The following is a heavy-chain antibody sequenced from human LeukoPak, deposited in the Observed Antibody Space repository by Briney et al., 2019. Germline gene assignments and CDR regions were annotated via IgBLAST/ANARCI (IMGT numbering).Heavy chain of an antibody. V-gene: IGHV1-18*01. D-gene: IGHD3-22*01. CDR3: ARGFPPRMYYDSSGYYSHYFDY. CDR2: ISAYNGNT. Sequence: GASVKVSCKSSGYTFTSYGISWVRQAPGQGLEWMGWISAYNGNTKYTQKLQGRVTMTTDTSTSTAYMELRSLRSDDTAVYYCARGFPPRMYYDSSGYYSHYFDYWGQGTLVTVSS. CDR1: GYTFTSYG. J-gene: IGHJ4*02.